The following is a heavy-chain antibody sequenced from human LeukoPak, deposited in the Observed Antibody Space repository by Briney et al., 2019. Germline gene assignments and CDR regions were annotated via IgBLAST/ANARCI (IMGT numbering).Heavy chain of an antibody. V-gene: IGHV1-2*02. CDR3: AREDGYNWFDP. Sequence: ASVKVSCKASGYTFTGYYMHWVRQAPGQGLEWMGWINPNSGGTNYAQKFQGRVTMTRDTSISTAYMELSSLRSEDTAVYYCAREDGYNWFDPWGQGTLVTVSS. CDR1: GYTFTGYY. J-gene: IGHJ5*02. CDR2: INPNSGGT.